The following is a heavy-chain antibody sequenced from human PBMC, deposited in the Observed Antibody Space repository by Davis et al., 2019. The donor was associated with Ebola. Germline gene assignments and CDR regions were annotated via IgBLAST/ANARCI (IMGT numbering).Heavy chain of an antibody. V-gene: IGHV3-43*01. CDR3: AREGRWELFTDQ. CDR1: GFTFDDYT. J-gene: IGHJ4*02. Sequence: GGSLRLSCAASGFTFDDYTMHWVRQAPGKGLEWVSLISWDGGSTYYADSVKGRFTISRDNSKNSLYLQMNSLTAEDTAVYYCAREGRWELFTDQWGQGTLVTVSS. D-gene: IGHD3-10*01. CDR2: ISWDGGST.